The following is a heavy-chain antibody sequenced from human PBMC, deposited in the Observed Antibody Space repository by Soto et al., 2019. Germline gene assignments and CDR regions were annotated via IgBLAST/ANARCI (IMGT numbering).Heavy chain of an antibody. CDR3: TTGLVGAQYPGDY. Sequence: GGSLRLSCAASGFIFSSYAMSWVRQAPGKGLEWVGRIKSKTDGGTTDYAAPVKGRFTISRDDSKNTLYLQMNSLKTEDTAVYYCTTGLVGAQYPGDYWGQGTLVTVSS. CDR2: IKSKTDGGTT. CDR1: GFIFSSYA. J-gene: IGHJ4*02. D-gene: IGHD1-26*01. V-gene: IGHV3-15*01.